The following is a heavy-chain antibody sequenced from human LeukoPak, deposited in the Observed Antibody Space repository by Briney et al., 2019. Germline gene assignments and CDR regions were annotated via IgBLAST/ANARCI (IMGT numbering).Heavy chain of an antibody. CDR3: AVQSTVTTHYFDY. J-gene: IGHJ4*02. D-gene: IGHD4-17*01. Sequence: ASVKVSCKASGYTFTGYYMHWVRQAPGQGLEWMGIINPSGGSTSYAQKFQGRVTMTRDMSTSTVYMELSSLRSEDTAVYYCAVQSTVTTHYFDYWGQGTLVTVSS. CDR2: INPSGGST. V-gene: IGHV1-46*01. CDR1: GYTFTGYY.